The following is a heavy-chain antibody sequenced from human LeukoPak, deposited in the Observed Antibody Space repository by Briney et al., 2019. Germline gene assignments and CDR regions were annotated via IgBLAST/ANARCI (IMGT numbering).Heavy chain of an antibody. CDR2: VDPEDGET. V-gene: IGHV1-69-2*01. CDR3: ATGYSYGPLRVY. Sequence: GASVKVSCKASGYTFTDYYMHWVQQAPGKGLEWMGRVDPEDGETIYAEKFQGRVTITADTSTDTAYMELSSLRSEDTAVYYCATGYSYGPLRVYWGQGTLVTVSS. J-gene: IGHJ4*02. D-gene: IGHD5-18*01. CDR1: GYTFTDYY.